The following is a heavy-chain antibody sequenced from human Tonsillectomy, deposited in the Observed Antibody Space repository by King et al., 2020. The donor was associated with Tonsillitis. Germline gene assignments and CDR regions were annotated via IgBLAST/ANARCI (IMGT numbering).Heavy chain of an antibody. CDR3: ARTDSSGYSDFDY. J-gene: IGHJ4*01. Sequence: VQLVESGAEVKKPGASVKVSCKASGYTFTGYYMHWVRQAPGQGLEWMGWINPNSGGTNYAQKFQGWVTMTRDTSISTAYMELSRLRSDDTAVYYCARTDSSGYSDFDYWGHGTLVTVSS. CDR1: GYTFTGYY. V-gene: IGHV1-2*04. D-gene: IGHD3-22*01. CDR2: INPNSGGT.